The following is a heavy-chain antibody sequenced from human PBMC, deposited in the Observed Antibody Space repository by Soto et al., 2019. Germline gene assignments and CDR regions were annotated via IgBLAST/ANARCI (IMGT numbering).Heavy chain of an antibody. D-gene: IGHD3-9*01. CDR1: GGSFSGYY. V-gene: IGHV4-34*01. J-gene: IGHJ4*02. CDR2: INHSGST. CDR3: ARGRNRARKTGSSTIFDY. Sequence: SETLSLTCAVYGGSFSGYYWSWIRQPPGKGLEWIGEINHSGSTNYNPSLKSRVTISVDTSKNQFSLKLSSVTAADTAVYYCARGRNRARKTGSSTIFDYWGQGTLVTVSS.